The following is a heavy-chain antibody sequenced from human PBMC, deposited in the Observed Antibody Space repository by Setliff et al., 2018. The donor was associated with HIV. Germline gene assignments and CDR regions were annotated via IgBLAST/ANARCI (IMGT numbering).Heavy chain of an antibody. Sequence: PGGSLRLSCASSGFTFGDYAMGWVRQAPGKGLEWVANIRQDGDVKYYVDSLKGRFSISRDNAKNSLYLQMNSLRAEDTAVYYCARVGYSGWPLEDWGQGTLVTVSS. V-gene: IGHV3-7*03. J-gene: IGHJ4*02. CDR2: IRQDGDVK. CDR1: GFTFGDYA. CDR3: ARVGYSGWPLED. D-gene: IGHD5-12*01.